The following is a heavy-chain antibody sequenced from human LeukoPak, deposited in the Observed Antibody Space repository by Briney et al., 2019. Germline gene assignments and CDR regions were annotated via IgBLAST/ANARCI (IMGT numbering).Heavy chain of an antibody. CDR1: GYTFTSYD. J-gene: IGHJ4*02. Sequence: ASVKVSCKASGYTFTSYDINWVRQATGQGLEWMGWMNPNSGNTGYAQKFQGRVTMTRNTSISTAYMELSSLRSEDTAVYYCVRGRGRYNWNRRYFDYWGQGTLVTVSS. V-gene: IGHV1-8*01. CDR3: VRGRGRYNWNRRYFDY. CDR2: MNPNSGNT. D-gene: IGHD1-1*01.